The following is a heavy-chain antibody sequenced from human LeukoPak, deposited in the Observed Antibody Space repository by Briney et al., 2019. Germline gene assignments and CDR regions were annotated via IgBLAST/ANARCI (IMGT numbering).Heavy chain of an antibody. CDR2: IKQDGSEK. CDR1: GFIFSDYY. CDR3: ARYDSSGYEGLDY. Sequence: PGGSLRLSCAASGFIFSDYYMSWIRQAPGKGLEWVANIKQDGSEKYYVDSVKGRFTISRDNAKNSLYLQMNSLRAEDMALYYCARYDSSGYEGLDYWGQGTPVTVSS. J-gene: IGHJ4*02. V-gene: IGHV3-7*03. D-gene: IGHD3-22*01.